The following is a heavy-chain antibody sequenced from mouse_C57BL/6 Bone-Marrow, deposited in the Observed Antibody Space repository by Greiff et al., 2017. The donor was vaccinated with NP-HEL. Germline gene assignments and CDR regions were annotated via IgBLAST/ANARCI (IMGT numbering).Heavy chain of an antibody. J-gene: IGHJ4*01. CDR3: ARRGTHYAMDY. CDR1: GYAFSSSW. Sequence: VQLVESGPELVKPGASVKISCKASGYAFSSSWMNWVKQRPGKGLEWIGRIYPGDGDTNYNGKFKGKATLTADKSSSTAYMQLSSLTSEDSAVYFCARRGTHYAMDYWGQGTSVTVSS. V-gene: IGHV1-82*01. CDR2: IYPGDGDT.